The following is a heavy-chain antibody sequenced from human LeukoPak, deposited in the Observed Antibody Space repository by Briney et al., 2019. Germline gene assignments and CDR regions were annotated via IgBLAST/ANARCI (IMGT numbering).Heavy chain of an antibody. D-gene: IGHD2-15*01. CDR3: ASGYCSGGSCFRSGMDV. J-gene: IGHJ6*02. V-gene: IGHV3-66*01. CDR1: GFTVSSNY. CDR2: IYSGGST. Sequence: GGSLRLSCAASGFTVSSNYMSWVRQAPGKGLEWVSVIYSGGSTYYADSVKGRFTISRDNSKDTLYLQMNSLRAEDTAVYYCASGYCSGGSCFRSGMDVWGQGTTVTVSS.